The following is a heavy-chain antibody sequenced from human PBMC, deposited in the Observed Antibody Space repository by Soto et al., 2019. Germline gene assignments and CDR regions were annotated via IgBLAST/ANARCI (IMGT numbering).Heavy chain of an antibody. V-gene: IGHV1-8*01. J-gene: IGHJ6*02. Sequence: QVQLVQSGAEVKKPGASVKVSCKASGYTFTSYDINWVRQATGQGLEWMGWMNPNSGNTGYAQKFQGRVNMTRNTSISTAYMELSSLRSEDTAVYYCARGPRRYYYDSSGYYAPGYYYGMDVWGQGTTVTVSS. D-gene: IGHD3-22*01. CDR2: MNPNSGNT. CDR3: ARGPRRYYYDSSGYYAPGYYYGMDV. CDR1: GYTFTSYD.